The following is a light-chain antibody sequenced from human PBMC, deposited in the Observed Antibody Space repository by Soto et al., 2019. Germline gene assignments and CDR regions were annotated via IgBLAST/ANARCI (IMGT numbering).Light chain of an antibody. CDR1: SSNIGAGYD. Sequence: QSVLTQPPSVSGAPGQRVTISCTGSSSNIGAGYDVHWYQQLPGTAPKLLIYGNSNRPSGVPDRFSGSKSGTSASLAITGLQAEDEADYYCQSYDSSLSVVVFGGWTKRTVL. J-gene: IGLJ2*01. CDR2: GNS. CDR3: QSYDSSLSVVV. V-gene: IGLV1-40*01.